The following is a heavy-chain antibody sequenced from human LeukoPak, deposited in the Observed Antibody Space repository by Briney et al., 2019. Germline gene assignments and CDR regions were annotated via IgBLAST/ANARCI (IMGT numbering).Heavy chain of an antibody. J-gene: IGHJ6*02. D-gene: IGHD3-22*01. Sequence: GGSLRLSCAASGFTFRTYAMSWVRQAPGKGLEWVAAINGGGGNTNYADSVKGRFTISRDHSRDTLYLQMNSLRVEDMAVYYCARYYYDSSGYYSLKIYYYYGMDVWGQGTTVTVSS. CDR2: INGGGGNT. CDR3: ARYYYDSSGYYSLKIYYYYGMDV. V-gene: IGHV3-23*01. CDR1: GFTFRTYA.